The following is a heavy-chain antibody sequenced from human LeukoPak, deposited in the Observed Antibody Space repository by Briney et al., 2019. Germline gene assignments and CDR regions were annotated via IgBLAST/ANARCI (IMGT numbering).Heavy chain of an antibody. J-gene: IGHJ3*02. CDR2: INTNTGNP. CDR3: ARSDLWFGPQAFDI. V-gene: IGHV7-4-1*02. D-gene: IGHD3-10*01. CDR1: GYTFTSYA. Sequence: ASVKVSCKASGYTFTSYAMNWVRQAPGQGLEWMGWINTNTGNPTYAQGFTGRFVFSLDTSVSTAYLQISSLKAEDTAVYYCARSDLWFGPQAFDIWGQGTMVTVSS.